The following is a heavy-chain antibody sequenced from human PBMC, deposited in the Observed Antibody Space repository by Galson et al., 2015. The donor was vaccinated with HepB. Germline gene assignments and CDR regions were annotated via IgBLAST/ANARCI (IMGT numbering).Heavy chain of an antibody. CDR2: INPNGDAT. D-gene: IGHD3-10*01. J-gene: IGHJ4*02. CDR3: VRGFPIIRWFGSSDY. Sequence: SVKVSCKASGYTFTDYYMHWVRQAPGQGLEWMGWINPNGDATNFAPKFQGRVTMARDTSISTAYMDLIRLKSDDTAVFYCVRGFPIIRWFGSSDYWGQGTLVTVSS. CDR1: GYTFTDYY. V-gene: IGHV1-2*02.